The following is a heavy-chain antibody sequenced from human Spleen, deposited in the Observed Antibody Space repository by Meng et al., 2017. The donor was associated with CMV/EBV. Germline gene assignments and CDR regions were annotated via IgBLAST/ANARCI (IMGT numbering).Heavy chain of an antibody. J-gene: IGHJ4*02. D-gene: IGHD3-3*01. CDR2: INHSGST. V-gene: IGHV4-34*01. CDR3: ATAYDFWNHFDY. CDR1: GGSFSGYY. Sequence: GSLRLSCAVYGGSFSGYYWSWIRQPPGKGLEWIGEINHSGSTNYNPSLKSRVTISVDTSKNQFSPKLSSVTAADTAVYYCATAYDFWNHFDYWGQGTLVTVSS.